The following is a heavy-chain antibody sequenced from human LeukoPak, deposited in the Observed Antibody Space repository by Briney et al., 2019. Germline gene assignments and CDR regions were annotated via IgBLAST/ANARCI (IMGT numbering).Heavy chain of an antibody. CDR3: ARARAKAPFDY. CDR2: ISSSGSTI. J-gene: IGHJ4*02. V-gene: IGHV3-48*03. Sequence: TGGSLRLSCAASGFTFSSYEMNWVRQAPGKGLEWVSYISSSGSTIYYADSVKGRFTISRDNAKNSLYLQMNSLRAEDTAVYYCARARAKAPFDYWGQGTLVTVSS. D-gene: IGHD1-26*01. CDR1: GFTFSSYE.